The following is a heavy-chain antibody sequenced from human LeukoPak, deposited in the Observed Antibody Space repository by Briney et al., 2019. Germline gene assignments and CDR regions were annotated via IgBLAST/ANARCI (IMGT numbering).Heavy chain of an antibody. CDR2: IYPGDSDT. V-gene: IGHV5-51*01. J-gene: IGHJ6*03. CDR1: GYSFTSYW. CDR3: ARSGEYSSSPLTYYYMDV. Sequence: GESLKISCKGSGYSFTSYWIGWVRQMPGKGLEWMGIIYPGDSDTRYSPSFQGQVTISADKSISTAYLQWSSLKASDTAMYYCARSGEYSSSPLTYYYMDVWGKGTTVTVSS. D-gene: IGHD6-6*01.